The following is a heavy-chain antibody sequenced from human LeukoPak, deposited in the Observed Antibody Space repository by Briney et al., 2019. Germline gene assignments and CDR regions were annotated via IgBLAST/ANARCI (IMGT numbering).Heavy chain of an antibody. Sequence: GGSLRLSCAASGFPFTFAMSWVRQAPGKGLEWVSTISGSGGDTYYAESVKGRFTISRDNSKDALYPQMDSLRAEDTAVYYCAKQSTARSLGEGGRGTLVTVSS. J-gene: IGHJ4*02. CDR2: ISGSGGDT. V-gene: IGHV3-23*01. CDR3: AKQSTARSLGE. CDR1: GFPFTFA. D-gene: IGHD6-6*01.